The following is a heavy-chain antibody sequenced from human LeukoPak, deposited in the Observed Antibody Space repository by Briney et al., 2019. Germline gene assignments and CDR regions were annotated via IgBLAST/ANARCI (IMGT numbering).Heavy chain of an antibody. D-gene: IGHD6-13*01. Sequence: ASVKVSCKASGYTFTSYGISWVRQAPGQGLEWMGWISTYNGNTNYAQKLQGRVTMTTDTSTSTAYMELRSLRSDDTAVYYCARQSSSWYYFDYWGQGTLVTVSS. CDR2: ISTYNGNT. V-gene: IGHV1-18*01. J-gene: IGHJ4*02. CDR1: GYTFTSYG. CDR3: ARQSSSWYYFDY.